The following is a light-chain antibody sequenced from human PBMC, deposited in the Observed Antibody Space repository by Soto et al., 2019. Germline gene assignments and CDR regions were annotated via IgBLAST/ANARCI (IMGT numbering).Light chain of an antibody. V-gene: IGKV1-5*01. CDR3: QQYNSYSWT. J-gene: IGKJ1*01. CDR2: DAS. CDR1: QSISSW. Sequence: DIQMTQSPSTLSASVGDRVTITCRASQSISSWLAWYQQKPGKAPKLLIYDASSLESGVPSRFSGSGSGTEFTLTISSRQPDDFATYCCQQYNSYSWTFGQGTKVEIK.